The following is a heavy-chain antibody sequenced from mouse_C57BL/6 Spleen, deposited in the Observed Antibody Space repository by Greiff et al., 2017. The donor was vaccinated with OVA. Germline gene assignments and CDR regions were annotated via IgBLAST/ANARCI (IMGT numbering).Heavy chain of an antibody. CDR2: ISDGGSYT. CDR1: GFTFSSYA. CDR3: AREGNGTFAY. J-gene: IGHJ3*01. V-gene: IGHV5-4*01. Sequence: EVQLQESGGGLVKPGGSLKLSCAASGFTFSSYAMSWVRQTPEKRLEWVATISDGGSYTYYPDNVKGRFTISRDNAKNNLYLQMSHLKSEDTAMYYCAREGNGTFAYWGQGTLVTVSA. D-gene: IGHD3-1*01.